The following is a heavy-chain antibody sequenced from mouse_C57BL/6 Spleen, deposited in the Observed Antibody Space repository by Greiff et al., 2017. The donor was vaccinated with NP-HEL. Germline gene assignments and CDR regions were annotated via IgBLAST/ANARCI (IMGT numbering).Heavy chain of an antibody. CDR1: GYTFTSYW. J-gene: IGHJ4*01. Sequence: QVQLKQPGAELVKPGASVKLSCKASGYTFTSYWMQWVKQRPGQGLEWIGEIDPSDSYTNYNQKFKGKATLTVDTSSSTAYMQLSSLTSEDSAVYYCARSSDYYGSSHYAMDYWGQGTSVTVSS. CDR3: ARSSDYYGSSHYAMDY. V-gene: IGHV1-50*01. D-gene: IGHD1-1*01. CDR2: IDPSDSYT.